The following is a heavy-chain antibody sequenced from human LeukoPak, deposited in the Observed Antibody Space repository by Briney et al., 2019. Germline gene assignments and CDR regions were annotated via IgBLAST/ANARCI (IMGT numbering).Heavy chain of an antibody. CDR1: GFTFSSYA. CDR3: ARGQRAHVDWYSYMDV. Sequence: GGSLRLSCAASGFTFSSYAMHWVRQAPGKGLEWVAVISEDGSNKYYADSGKGRFTISRDNSKNTLYLQMTNLRAEDTAVYYCARGQRAHVDWYSYMDVWGKGTTVTVSS. V-gene: IGHV3-30*04. CDR2: ISEDGSNK. J-gene: IGHJ6*03. D-gene: IGHD3-9*01.